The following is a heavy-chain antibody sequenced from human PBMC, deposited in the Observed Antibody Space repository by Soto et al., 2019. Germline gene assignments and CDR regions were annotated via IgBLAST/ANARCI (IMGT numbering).Heavy chain of an antibody. J-gene: IGHJ4*02. D-gene: IGHD6-19*01. Sequence: PSETLSLTCAVYGGSFSGYYWSWIRQPPGKGLEWIGEINHSGSTNYNPSLKSRVTISVDTSKNQFSLKLSSVTAADTAVYYCARGVSNGGWLRFRHLFDYWGQGTLVTVSS. V-gene: IGHV4-34*01. CDR2: INHSGST. CDR3: ARGVSNGGWLRFRHLFDY. CDR1: GGSFSGYY.